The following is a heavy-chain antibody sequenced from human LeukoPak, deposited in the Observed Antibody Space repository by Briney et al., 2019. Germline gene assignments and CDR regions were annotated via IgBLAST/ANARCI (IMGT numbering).Heavy chain of an antibody. J-gene: IGHJ4*02. Sequence: PSETLSLTCTVSGGSISSGDYYWSWIRQTPGKGLAWIGYIYYSGSTYYNPSLKSRVIISVDTSKNQFSLKLRSVTAADTAIYYCANFDVTRGSSDFWGQGTLVTVSS. V-gene: IGHV4-30-4*01. CDR1: GGSISSGDYY. CDR3: ANFDVTRGSSDF. D-gene: IGHD2-21*02. CDR2: IYYSGST.